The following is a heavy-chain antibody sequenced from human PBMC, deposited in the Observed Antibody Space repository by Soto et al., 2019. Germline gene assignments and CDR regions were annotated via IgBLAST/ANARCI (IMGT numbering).Heavy chain of an antibody. J-gene: IGHJ4*02. D-gene: IGHD5-18*01. CDR3: ARVDTAMAVFDY. Sequence: PSETLSLTCTVSGGSISSYYWSWIRQPPGKGLEWIGYIYYSGSTNYNPSLKSRVTISVDTSKNQFSLKLSSVTAADTAVYYCARVDTAMAVFDYWGQGTLVTVSS. CDR2: IYYSGST. V-gene: IGHV4-59*01. CDR1: GGSISSYY.